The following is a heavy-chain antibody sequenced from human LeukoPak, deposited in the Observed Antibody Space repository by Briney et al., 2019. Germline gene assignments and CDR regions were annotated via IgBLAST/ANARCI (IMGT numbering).Heavy chain of an antibody. Sequence: ETLSLTSAVYGGSFSGNYWTWIRQPPGKGLEWIGEINRSGTANYNPSLTGRVTISVDTAKIQFSLKLSSVTAADTAIYYCARHSARITIFGVGPPYLDVWGKGTTVIVS. D-gene: IGHD3-3*01. CDR2: INRSGTA. CDR1: GGSFSGNY. V-gene: IGHV4-34*01. J-gene: IGHJ6*03. CDR3: ARHSARITIFGVGPPYLDV.